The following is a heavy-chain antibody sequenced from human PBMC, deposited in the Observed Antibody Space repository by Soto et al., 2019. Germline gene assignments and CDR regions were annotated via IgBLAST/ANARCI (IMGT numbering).Heavy chain of an antibody. Sequence: QVQLVQSGAEVKKPGASVKVSCKASGYTFTSYDINWVRQATGQGLEYLGWMNPNSGNTAYVQKFQGRVTMTWDTSIPSAYMELSSLRSEDTGVYFCARGVTYGAYSRRLDPWGQGTLVTVSS. CDR1: GYTFTSYD. CDR2: MNPNSGNT. D-gene: IGHD4-17*01. CDR3: ARGVTYGAYSRRLDP. V-gene: IGHV1-8*01. J-gene: IGHJ5*02.